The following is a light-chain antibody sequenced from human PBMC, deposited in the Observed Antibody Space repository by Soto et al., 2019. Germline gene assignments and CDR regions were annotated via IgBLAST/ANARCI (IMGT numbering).Light chain of an antibody. J-gene: IGKJ1*01. CDR2: AAS. V-gene: IGKV1-17*01. CDR3: LQHNSYTWT. CDR1: RGIRND. Sequence: DIQRTQSPSSLSASVGNRVTITCGASRGIRNDLGWYQQKPGKAPKRLIYAASSLQSGVPSRFSVSGSGTEFTLTISSLKTEDFATYYCLQHNSYTWTFCQGTKVDIK.